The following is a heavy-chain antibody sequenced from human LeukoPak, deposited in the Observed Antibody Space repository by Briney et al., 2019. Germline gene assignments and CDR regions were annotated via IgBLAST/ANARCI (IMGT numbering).Heavy chain of an antibody. CDR1: GFTFSNYV. V-gene: IGHV3-30*03. J-gene: IGHJ4*02. Sequence: GRSLRLSCAASGFTFSNYVMHWVCQAPHKGLERVAVISYEGSNKYYSDSVKRRFTISRDDSKNTLYLQLNSLRAEDTAVYYCARSGVYGDHRGHFDSWGQGTLVTVSS. CDR3: ARSGVYGDHRGHFDS. D-gene: IGHD4-17*01. CDR2: ISYEGSNK.